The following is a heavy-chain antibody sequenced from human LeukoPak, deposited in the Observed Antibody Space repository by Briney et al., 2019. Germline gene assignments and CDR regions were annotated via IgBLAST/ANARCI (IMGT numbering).Heavy chain of an antibody. D-gene: IGHD3-3*01. CDR2: INHSGSTNYNPSLNHSGST. CDR1: GGSFSGYY. V-gene: IGHV4-34*01. Sequence: SETLSLTCAVYGGSFSGYYWSWIRQPPGKGLEWIGEINHSGSTNYNPSLNHSGSTNYNPSLKSRVTISVDTSKNQFSLKLSSVTAADTAVYYCARRVFGVAYYFDYWGQGTLVTVSS. CDR3: ARRVFGVAYYFDY. J-gene: IGHJ4*02.